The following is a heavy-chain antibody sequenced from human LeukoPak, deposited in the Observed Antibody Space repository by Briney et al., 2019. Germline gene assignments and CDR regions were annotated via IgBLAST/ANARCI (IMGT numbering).Heavy chain of an antibody. Sequence: GGSLRLSCAASGITVSSKYMSWARRASGKRLEWVANIKQDGSEKYYVDSVKGRFTISRDNAKNSLYLQMNSLRAEDTAVYYCVGLGENYWGQGTLVTVSS. CDR1: GITVSSKY. CDR3: VGLGENY. CDR2: IKQDGSEK. V-gene: IGHV3-7*02. D-gene: IGHD3-10*01. J-gene: IGHJ4*02.